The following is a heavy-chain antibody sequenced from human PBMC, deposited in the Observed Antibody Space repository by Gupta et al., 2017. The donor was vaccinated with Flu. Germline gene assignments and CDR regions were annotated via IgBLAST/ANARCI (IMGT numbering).Heavy chain of an antibody. Sequence: EVQLVASGGGLVQPGGSLRLSCPASGFPFTTYDMSWVRPAAGRGLEWISFISSRTTTYYSDSVRGRFTISRDNAKNSLYLQMSGLRDEDTAVYYCAKGHWDNWGQGTLVTVSS. CDR3: AKGHWDN. CDR1: GFPFTTYD. J-gene: IGHJ4*02. V-gene: IGHV3-48*03. CDR2: ISSRTTT.